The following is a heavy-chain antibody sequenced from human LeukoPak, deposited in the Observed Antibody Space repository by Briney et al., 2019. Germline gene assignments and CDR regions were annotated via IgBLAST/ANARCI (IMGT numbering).Heavy chain of an antibody. CDR2: IYSTGST. J-gene: IGHJ4*02. D-gene: IGHD6-13*01. Sequence: SETLSLTCTVSGVSISSYYWSWIRQPAGKGLQWIGRIYSTGSTNYNPSLKSRVTMSVDTSKNQFSLRLRSVTAADTAVYYCARQIASAGTAGFDFWGQRALVTVSS. CDR1: GVSISSYY. V-gene: IGHV4-4*07. CDR3: ARQIASAGTAGFDF.